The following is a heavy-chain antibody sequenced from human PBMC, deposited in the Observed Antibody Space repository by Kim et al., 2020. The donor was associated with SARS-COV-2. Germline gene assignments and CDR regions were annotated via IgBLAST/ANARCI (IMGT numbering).Heavy chain of an antibody. Sequence: ASVKVSCKASGYTFTSYAMHWVRQAPGQRLEWMGWINAGNGNTKYSQKFQGRVTITRDTSASTAYMELSSLRSEDTAVYYCARDRGAVPADIIAGWFDPWGQGTLVTVSS. CDR3: ARDRGAVPADIIAGWFDP. J-gene: IGHJ5*02. D-gene: IGHD2-2*01. CDR1: GYTFTSYA. V-gene: IGHV1-3*01. CDR2: INAGNGNT.